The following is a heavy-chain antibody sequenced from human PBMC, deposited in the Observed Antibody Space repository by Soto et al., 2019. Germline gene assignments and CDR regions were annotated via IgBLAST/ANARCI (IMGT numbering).Heavy chain of an antibody. V-gene: IGHV3-23*01. CDR3: AANPWYYYGSGSYYDAFDI. Sequence: EVQLLESGGGLVQPGGSLRLSCAASGFTFSSYAMSWVRQAPGKGLEWVSAISGSGGSTYYADSVKGRFTISRDNSKNTLYLQMNSLRAEDTAVYYCAANPWYYYGSGSYYDAFDIWGQGTMVTVSS. D-gene: IGHD3-10*01. CDR2: ISGSGGST. J-gene: IGHJ3*02. CDR1: GFTFSSYA.